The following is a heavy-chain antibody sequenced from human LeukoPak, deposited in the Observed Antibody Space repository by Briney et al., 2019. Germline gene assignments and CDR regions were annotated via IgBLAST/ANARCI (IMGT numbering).Heavy chain of an antibody. CDR2: INPNSGGT. CDR1: GYTFTGYY. Sequence: GESLKISCKGSGYTFTGYYMHWVRQAPGQGLEWMGRINPNSGGTNYAQKFQGRVTMTRDTSISTAYMELSRLRSDDTAVYYCARGTRFLEWLLIYYYYGMDVWGQGTTVTVSS. D-gene: IGHD3-3*01. V-gene: IGHV1-2*06. J-gene: IGHJ6*02. CDR3: ARGTRFLEWLLIYYYYGMDV.